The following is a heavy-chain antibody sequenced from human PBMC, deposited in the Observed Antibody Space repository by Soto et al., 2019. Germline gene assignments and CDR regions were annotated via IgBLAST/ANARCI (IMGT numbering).Heavy chain of an antibody. Sequence: SETLSLTCTVSGGSISSGDHYWSWIRQHPGKGLEWIGFIYYGGNSYYKPPLTSQLTISVDTSKNQFSLRLSSVTAADTAVYYCARVRYDYGSGSYGMDVWGRGTTVTVSS. V-gene: IGHV4-31*01. CDR2: IYYGGNS. D-gene: IGHD3-10*01. CDR1: GGSISSGDHY. CDR3: ARVRYDYGSGSYGMDV. J-gene: IGHJ6*02.